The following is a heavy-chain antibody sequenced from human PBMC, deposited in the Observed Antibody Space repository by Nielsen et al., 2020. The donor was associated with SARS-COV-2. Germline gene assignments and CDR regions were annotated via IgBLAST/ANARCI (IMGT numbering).Heavy chain of an antibody. CDR2: ISGSGGST. D-gene: IGHD3-16*01. CDR3: VRGLQVPNGLAHR. Sequence: GESLKISCAASGFTFSSYAMSWVRQAPGKGLEWVSAISGSGGSTYYADSVKGRFTISRDNSKNTLYLQMNSLRAEDTAVYYCVRGLQVPNGLAHRWGQGTLVTVSP. J-gene: IGHJ4*02. V-gene: IGHV3-23*01. CDR1: GFTFSSYA.